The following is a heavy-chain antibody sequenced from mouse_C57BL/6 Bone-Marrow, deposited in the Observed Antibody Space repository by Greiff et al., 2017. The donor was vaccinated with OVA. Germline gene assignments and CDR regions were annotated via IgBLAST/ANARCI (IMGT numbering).Heavy chain of an antibody. CDR3: ARFYYSWYFDV. Sequence: VQLQESGAELARPGASVKLSCKASGYTFTSYGISWVKQRTGQGLEWIGEIYPRSGNTYYNEKFKGKATLTADKSSSTAYMELRSLTSEDSAVYFCARFYYSWYFDVWGTGTTVTVSS. J-gene: IGHJ1*03. CDR2: IYPRSGNT. D-gene: IGHD1-1*01. V-gene: IGHV1-81*01. CDR1: GYTFTSYG.